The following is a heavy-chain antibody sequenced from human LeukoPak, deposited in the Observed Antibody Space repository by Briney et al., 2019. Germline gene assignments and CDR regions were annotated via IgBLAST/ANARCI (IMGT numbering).Heavy chain of an antibody. V-gene: IGHV4-59*08. CDR2: IYNSGTT. CDR1: GGSISSYY. Sequence: SETLSLTCTVSGGSISSYYWAWIRQPPGKGLEWIGSIYNSGTTNHNPSLKSRVTVSADTSKNQFSLTLSSVTAADTAVYYCARLGAPRSKIIVWTDTWYFDLWGRGTLVTVSS. J-gene: IGHJ2*01. D-gene: IGHD3-22*01. CDR3: ARLGAPRSKIIVWTDTWYFDL.